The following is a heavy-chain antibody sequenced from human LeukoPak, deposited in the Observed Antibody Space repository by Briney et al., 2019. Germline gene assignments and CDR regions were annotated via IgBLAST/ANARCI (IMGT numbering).Heavy chain of an antibody. J-gene: IGHJ4*02. V-gene: IGHV3-33*06. D-gene: IGHD1-1*01. CDR1: GFTFSSYG. CDR2: IWYDGTDE. CDR3: AKDTTTTGRGFDY. Sequence: GGSLRLSCAASGFTFSSYGMHWVRQAPGKGLEWVAVIWYDGTDEYYADSVKGRFTVSRDNSKKTLYLQMNSLRAEDTAVYYCAKDTTTTGRGFDYWGQGTLATVSS.